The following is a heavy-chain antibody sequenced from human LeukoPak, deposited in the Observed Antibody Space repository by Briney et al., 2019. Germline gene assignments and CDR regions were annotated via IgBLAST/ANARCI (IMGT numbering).Heavy chain of an antibody. CDR2: IYYRGST. V-gene: IGHV4-30-4*01. Sequence: SQTLSLTCTVSGGSISSGDYYWSWIRQPPGKGLEWIGYIYYRGSTYYNPSLKSRVTISVDTSKNQFSLKLSSVTAADTAVYYCAGMYGSGSYYIDYWGQGTLVTVSS. D-gene: IGHD3-10*01. CDR3: AGMYGSGSYYIDY. J-gene: IGHJ4*02. CDR1: GGSISSGDYY.